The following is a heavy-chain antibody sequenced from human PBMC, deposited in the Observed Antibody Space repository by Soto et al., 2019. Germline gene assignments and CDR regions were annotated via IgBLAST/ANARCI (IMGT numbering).Heavy chain of an antibody. J-gene: IGHJ4*02. CDR1: GFTFSSYS. Sequence: EVQLVESGGGLVKPGGSLRLSCAASGFTFSSYSMNWVRQAPGKGLEWVASITSSGYYIYYADSVKDRFTISRDNARESLYPQMNSLSAEDTAVYYCARAYGDSTLCGYWGQGTLLTVSS. V-gene: IGHV3-21*01. CDR3: ARAYGDSTLCGY. D-gene: IGHD4-17*01. CDR2: ITSSGYYI.